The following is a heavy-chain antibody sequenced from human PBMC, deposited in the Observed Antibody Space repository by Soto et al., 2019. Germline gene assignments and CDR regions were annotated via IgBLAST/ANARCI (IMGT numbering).Heavy chain of an antibody. CDR1: GFTFSSYS. Sequence: GGSLRLSCAASGFTFSSYSMNWVRQAPGKGLEWVSSISSSSSYIYYADSVKGRFTISRDNAKNSLYLQMNSLRAEDTAVYYCARELSQSGFGELLITPLTKSNHYGMDVWGQGTTVTVSS. CDR3: ARELSQSGFGELLITPLTKSNHYGMDV. V-gene: IGHV3-21*01. D-gene: IGHD3-10*01. CDR2: ISSSSSYI. J-gene: IGHJ6*02.